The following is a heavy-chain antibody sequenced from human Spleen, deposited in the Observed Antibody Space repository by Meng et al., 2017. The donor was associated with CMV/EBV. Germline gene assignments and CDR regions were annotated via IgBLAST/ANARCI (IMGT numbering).Heavy chain of an antibody. CDR2: IYHSVST. CDR1: GASISSSNR. D-gene: IGHD2-2*01. J-gene: IGHJ6*02. CDR3: ARPLGSTTSRRNYGLDV. Sequence: SETLSLTCAVSGASISSSNRWNWVRQTPGKGLEWIGEIYHSVSTDYNPSLESRVTISVNRSKNQFSLKLTSVTAADTACYYCARPLGSTTSRRNYGLDVWGQGTTVTVSS. V-gene: IGHV4-4*02.